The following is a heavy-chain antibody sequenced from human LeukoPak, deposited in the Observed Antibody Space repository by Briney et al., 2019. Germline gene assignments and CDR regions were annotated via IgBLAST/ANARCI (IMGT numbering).Heavy chain of an antibody. CDR3: ARGGGSGYYIPQNWFDP. J-gene: IGHJ5*02. CDR1: GFTFSSYS. CDR2: ISSTGDYI. Sequence: KPGGSLRLSCAASGFTFSSYSINWVRQAPGKGLEWVSSISSTGDYIYYADSVNGRFTTSRDNAQNSLYLQMNSLSAEDTAVYYCARGGGSGYYIPQNWFDPWGQGTLVTVSS. V-gene: IGHV3-21*01. D-gene: IGHD3-3*01.